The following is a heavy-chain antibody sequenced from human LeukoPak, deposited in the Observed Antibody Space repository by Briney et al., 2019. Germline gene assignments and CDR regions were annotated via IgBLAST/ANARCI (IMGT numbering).Heavy chain of an antibody. CDR1: GFTFSSYG. V-gene: IGHV3-30*18. J-gene: IGHJ4*02. Sequence: GGSLRLSGAASGFTFSSYGMHWVRQAPGKGLEWVAVISYDGSNKYYADSVKGRFTISRDNSKNTLYLQMNSLRAEDTAVYYCAKYSPHSSSWYVFDYWGQGTLVTVSS. CDR3: AKYSPHSSSWYVFDY. D-gene: IGHD6-13*01. CDR2: ISYDGSNK.